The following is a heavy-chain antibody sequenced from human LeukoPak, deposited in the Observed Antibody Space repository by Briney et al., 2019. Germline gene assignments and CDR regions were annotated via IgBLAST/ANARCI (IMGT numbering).Heavy chain of an antibody. D-gene: IGHD5-24*01. J-gene: IGHJ4*02. CDR3: ARGDGYNFFDY. CDR2: IWYDGSNK. V-gene: IGHV3-33*01. CDR1: GFTFSSYG. Sequence: GGSLRLSCAASGFTFSSYGMHWVRQAPGKGLEWVAVIWYDGSNKYYADSVKGRFTISRDNSENTLYLQMKSLRAEDTAVYYCARGDGYNFFDYWGQGILVTVSS.